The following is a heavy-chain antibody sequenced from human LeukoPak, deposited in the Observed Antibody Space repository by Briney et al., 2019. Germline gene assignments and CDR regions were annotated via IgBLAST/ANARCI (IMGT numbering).Heavy chain of an antibody. V-gene: IGHV3-66*01. CDR2: IYSGGST. CDR1: GSTFSSYA. Sequence: GGSLRLSCAASGSTFSSYAMSLVRQAPGKGLEWVSVIYSGGSTYYADSVKGRFTISRDNSKNTLYLQMNSLRAEDTAVYYCARDLPGSGPRWGQGTLVTVSS. J-gene: IGHJ4*02. D-gene: IGHD3-10*01. CDR3: ARDLPGSGPR.